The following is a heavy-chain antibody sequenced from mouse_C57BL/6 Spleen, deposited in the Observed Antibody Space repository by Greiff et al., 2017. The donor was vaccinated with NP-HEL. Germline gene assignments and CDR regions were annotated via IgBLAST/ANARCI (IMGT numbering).Heavy chain of an antibody. V-gene: IGHV1-63*01. D-gene: IGHD1-1*01. Sequence: VQLQQSGAELVRPGTSVKMSCKASGYTFTNYWIGWAKQRPGHGLEWIGDIYPGGGYTNYNEKFKGKATLNADKSSSTAYMQFSSLTSEDSAIYYCARRDYGSTHYFDYWGQGTTLTVSS. CDR3: ARRDYGSTHYFDY. CDR1: GYTFTNYW. CDR2: IYPGGGYT. J-gene: IGHJ2*01.